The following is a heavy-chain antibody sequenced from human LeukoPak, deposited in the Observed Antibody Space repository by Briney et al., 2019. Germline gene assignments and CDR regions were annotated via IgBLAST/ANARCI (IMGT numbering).Heavy chain of an antibody. V-gene: IGHV3-23*01. CDR2: FSGSGVST. CDR1: GYTFSSYA. Sequence: GGSLRLSCAASGYTFSSYAMSWVRQAPGEGLEWVSGFSGSGVSTYYTDSVKGRFTLSRENSKNTLYLQMNSLRAGDTAVYFCAKGGTGTSVYVWSYWGQGTLVTVSS. J-gene: IGHJ4*02. D-gene: IGHD3/OR15-3a*01. CDR3: AKGGTGTSVYVWSY.